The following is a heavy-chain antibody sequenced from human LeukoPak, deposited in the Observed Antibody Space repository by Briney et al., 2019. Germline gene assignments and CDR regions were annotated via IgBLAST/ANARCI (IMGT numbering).Heavy chain of an antibody. CDR2: INAGNGNT. J-gene: IGHJ4*02. D-gene: IGHD5-18*01. V-gene: IGHV1-3*01. CDR3: ARDPPFGYRTPHFDY. CDR1: GYTFTSYA. Sequence: ASVKVSCKASGYTFTSYAMHWVRQAPGQRLEWMGWINAGNGNTKYSQKFQGRVTITRDTSASTAYMELSSLRSEDMAVYYCARDPPFGYRTPHFDYWGQGTLVTVSS.